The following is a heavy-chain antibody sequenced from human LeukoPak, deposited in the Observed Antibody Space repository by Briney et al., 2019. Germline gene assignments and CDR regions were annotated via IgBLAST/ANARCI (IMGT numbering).Heavy chain of an antibody. J-gene: IGHJ4*02. CDR1: GFTFSSYS. Sequence: GSLRLSCAASGFTFSSYSMNWVRQAPGKGLEWVSSISSSSSYIYYADSVKGRFTISRDNAKNSLYLQMNSLRAEDTAVYYCARVGFTMIVVDWGQGTLVTVSS. V-gene: IGHV3-21*01. D-gene: IGHD3-22*01. CDR2: ISSSSSYI. CDR3: ARVGFTMIVVD.